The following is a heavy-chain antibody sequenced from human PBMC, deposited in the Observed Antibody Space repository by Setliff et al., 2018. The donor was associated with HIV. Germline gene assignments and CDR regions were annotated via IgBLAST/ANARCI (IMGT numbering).Heavy chain of an antibody. J-gene: IGHJ3*02. V-gene: IGHV4-39*07. CDR3: AREQTTETTMGFAFDI. D-gene: IGHD4-17*01. Sequence: ASETLSLTCTVSGGSISSSPYYWGWIRQPPGKGLEWIGSIYYSGSTFYNPSLKSRVSISVDTSKNQFSLRLNSVTAADTAVYYCAREQTTETTMGFAFDIWGQGTVVT. CDR1: GGSISSSPYY. CDR2: IYYSGST.